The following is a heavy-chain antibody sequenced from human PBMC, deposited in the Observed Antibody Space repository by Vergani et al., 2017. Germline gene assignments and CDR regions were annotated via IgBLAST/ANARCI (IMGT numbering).Heavy chain of an antibody. V-gene: IGHV1-46*01. CDR1: GYTFTSYY. CDR3: ARDSRYCSSTSCYVGRDWFDP. D-gene: IGHD2-2*01. CDR2: INPSGGST. J-gene: IGHJ5*02. Sequence: QVQLVQSGAEVKKPGASVKVSCKASGYTFTSYYMHWVRQAPGPGLEWMGIINPSGGSTSYAQKFQGRVTMTRDTSTSTVYMELSSLRSEDTAVYYCARDSRYCSSTSCYVGRDWFDPWGQGTLVTVSS.